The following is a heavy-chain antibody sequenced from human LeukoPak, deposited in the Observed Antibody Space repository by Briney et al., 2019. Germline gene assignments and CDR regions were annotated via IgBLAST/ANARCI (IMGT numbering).Heavy chain of an antibody. Sequence: GGSLRLSCAASGFTFSGYSMHWVRQAPGKGLEYVSAIISHGGNTYYVDSVKGRFTISRDNAKNSLYLQMNSLRAEDTAVYYCARAKQWLDAFDIWGQGTMVTVSS. CDR1: GFTFSGYS. V-gene: IGHV3-64*04. J-gene: IGHJ3*02. CDR3: ARAKQWLDAFDI. CDR2: IISHGGNT. D-gene: IGHD6-19*01.